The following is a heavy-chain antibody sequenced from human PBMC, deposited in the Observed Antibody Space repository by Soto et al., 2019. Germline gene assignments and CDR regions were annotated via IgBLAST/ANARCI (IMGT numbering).Heavy chain of an antibody. Sequence: QVQLVQSGAEVKKPGSSVKVSCKASGGTFSSYAISWVRQAPGQGLEWMGGIIPIFGTANYAQKFQGRVTIPADESTSTDYMELSSLRSEDTPVYYCASQAMVISDAFDIWGQGTMVTVSS. CDR3: ASQAMVISDAFDI. J-gene: IGHJ3*02. V-gene: IGHV1-69*12. CDR2: IIPIFGTA. CDR1: GGTFSSYA. D-gene: IGHD5-18*01.